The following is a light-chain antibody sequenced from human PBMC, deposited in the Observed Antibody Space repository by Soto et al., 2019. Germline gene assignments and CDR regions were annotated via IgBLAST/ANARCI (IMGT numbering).Light chain of an antibody. Sequence: QSVLTQPASVSGSPGQSITISCIGTSSDIGGYNFVSWYHQHPGKAPKLLIYEVNNRPSGVSNCFSGSKSGSTASLTISGLQAEDEGDYYCSSYTTSSILAIFGGGTKLTVL. CDR3: SSYTTSSILAI. CDR1: SSDIGGYNF. CDR2: EVN. V-gene: IGLV2-14*01. J-gene: IGLJ2*01.